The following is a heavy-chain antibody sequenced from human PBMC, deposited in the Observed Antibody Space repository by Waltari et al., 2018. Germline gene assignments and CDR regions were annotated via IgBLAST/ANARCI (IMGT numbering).Heavy chain of an antibody. CDR1: GGPIMVFY. Sequence: VQLQDSGPSLLKPSETLSLICTVSGGPIMVFYWSWVRQPPGKGLDWIGYIYYTGSTNFNPSLKSRVTMSVDTSKNQFSLKLSSVTAADTAFYYCARGGGGDWEWFDPWGQGTLVTVSS. D-gene: IGHD2-21*02. CDR3: ARGGGGDWEWFDP. J-gene: IGHJ5*02. V-gene: IGHV4-59*01. CDR2: IYYTGST.